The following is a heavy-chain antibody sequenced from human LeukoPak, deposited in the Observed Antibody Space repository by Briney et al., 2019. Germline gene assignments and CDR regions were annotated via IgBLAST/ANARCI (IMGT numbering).Heavy chain of an antibody. CDR3: GRERGVTAAPDSFDI. CDR1: GGSISSYY. V-gene: IGHV4-59*01. CDR2: AYYSGTT. D-gene: IGHD5-18*01. Sequence: SETLSLTCTVSGGSISSYYWSWIRQPPGKGLEWIGYAYYSGTTNYNPSLKRRVTISVDTSKNQFSLKLKYVTAADTAGYYWGRERGVTAAPDSFDIWGQATFVTVSS. J-gene: IGHJ3*02.